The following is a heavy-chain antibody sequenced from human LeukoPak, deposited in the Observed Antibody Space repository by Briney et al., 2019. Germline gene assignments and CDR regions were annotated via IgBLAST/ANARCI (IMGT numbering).Heavy chain of an antibody. J-gene: IGHJ3*02. CDR1: GFTLDDYA. D-gene: IGHD2-2*01. CDR2: ISWNSGGI. V-gene: IGHV3-9*01. Sequence: GGSLRLSCAASGFTLDDYAMHWVRQAPGKGLERVSGISWNSGGIGYADSVKGRFTISRDNAKNSLYLQMNSLRAEDTALYYCAKDTGRPRVVPSGIWGQGTMVTVSS. CDR3: AKDTGRPRVVPSGI.